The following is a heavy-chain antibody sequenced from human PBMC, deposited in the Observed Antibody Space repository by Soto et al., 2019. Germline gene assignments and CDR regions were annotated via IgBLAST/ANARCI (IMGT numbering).Heavy chain of an antibody. J-gene: IGHJ4*02. Sequence: ASVKVSCKASGGTFSDSVTSWVRQAPGQGLEWMGGIVPIFGKANLAEKFQDRVTITADESTSTAYMKLSSLRSEDTAVYYCARGRDGSNYYFDYWGQGTLVTVSS. CDR1: GGTFSDSV. V-gene: IGHV1-69*13. D-gene: IGHD3-10*01. CDR3: ARGRDGSNYYFDY. CDR2: IVPIFGKA.